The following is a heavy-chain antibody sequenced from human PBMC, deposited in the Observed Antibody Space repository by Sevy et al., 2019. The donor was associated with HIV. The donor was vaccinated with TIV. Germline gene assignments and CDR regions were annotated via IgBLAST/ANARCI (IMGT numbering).Heavy chain of an antibody. V-gene: IGHV3-11*06. CDR2: ISSTTGYT. CDR1: GFTFSDYY. J-gene: IGHJ4*02. Sequence: GGSLRLSCTASGFTFSDYYMSWIRQAPGKGLECVSFISSTTGYTNYADSVKGGFTISRDNAKNSLYLQMNNLRAEDTAVYYCARSLKDWTPSAGHWGQGTLVTVSS. CDR3: ARSLKDWTPSAGH. D-gene: IGHD1-1*01.